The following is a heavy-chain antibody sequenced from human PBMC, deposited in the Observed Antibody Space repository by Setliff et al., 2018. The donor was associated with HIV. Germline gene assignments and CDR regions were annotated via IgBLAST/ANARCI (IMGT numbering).Heavy chain of an antibody. CDR1: GGTFSSYA. V-gene: IGHV1-69*13. CDR2: IIPFFHSQ. J-gene: IGHJ6*02. CDR3: ATRPVAGNVWKAHYYGMDV. D-gene: IGHD6-19*01. Sequence: SVKVSCTAFGGTFSSYAFSWVREAPGQGLEWMGGIIPFFHSQNYAQRFQGRLTITADEFTTTAYMELGSLTPEDTAIYFCATRPVAGNVWKAHYYGMDVWGQGTTVTSP.